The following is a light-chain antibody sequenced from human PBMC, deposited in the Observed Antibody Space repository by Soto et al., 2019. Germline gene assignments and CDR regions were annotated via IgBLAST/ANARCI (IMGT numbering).Light chain of an antibody. CDR2: GNT. CDR1: SSNIGAGYD. Sequence: QSVLTQPPSVSGAPGQRVTISCTGSSSNIGAGYDVHWYQQFPGTTPKFLIYGNTNRPSGVPERFSASKSGTSASLDLTGLQAEDEAEYFCQSYDSSLTVVFGGGTKLTVL. V-gene: IGLV1-40*01. CDR3: QSYDSSLTVV. J-gene: IGLJ2*01.